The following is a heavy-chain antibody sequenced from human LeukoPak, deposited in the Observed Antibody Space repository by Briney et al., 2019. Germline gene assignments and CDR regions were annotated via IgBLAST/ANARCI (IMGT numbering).Heavy chain of an antibody. J-gene: IGHJ4*02. CDR2: IKGDERST. CDR1: GFTFSSYW. D-gene: IGHD5-18*01. Sequence: GGSLRLSCAASGFTFSSYWLHWVRQAPGKGLVWVSRIKGDERSTNYADSVKGRFTISRDNAKNTVYLEMNSLRAEDTAVYYCVRGQLWSYYHDYWGQGTLVTVSS. V-gene: IGHV3-74*01. CDR3: VRGQLWSYYHDY.